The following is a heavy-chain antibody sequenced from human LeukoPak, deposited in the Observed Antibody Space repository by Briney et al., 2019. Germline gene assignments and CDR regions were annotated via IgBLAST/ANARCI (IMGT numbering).Heavy chain of an antibody. CDR2: IYSRGST. Sequence: GGSLRLSCAASGFTVSSNYMSWARQAPGKGLEWVSVIYSRGSTYYADSVKGRFTISRHNSKNTLYLQMNRLRAEDTAVYYCATKKDQWLVLDGGGALDYWGQGTLVTVSS. J-gene: IGHJ4*02. D-gene: IGHD6-19*01. CDR3: ATKKDQWLVLDGGGALDY. V-gene: IGHV3-53*04. CDR1: GFTVSSNY.